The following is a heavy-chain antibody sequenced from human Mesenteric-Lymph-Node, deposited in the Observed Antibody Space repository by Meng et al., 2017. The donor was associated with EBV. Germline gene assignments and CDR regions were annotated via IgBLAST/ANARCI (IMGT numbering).Heavy chain of an antibody. V-gene: IGHV4-34*01. CDR2: INHSGST. CDR3: ARGYGSGHL. J-gene: IGHJ4*02. Sequence: QGQLQQGVAGMLKPWHTLSLTGAGYGGSIRDYYWSWIRQPPGKGLEWIGEINHSGSTNYNPSLKSRVTISVDTSKNHFSLKLSSVTAADTAVYYCARGYGSGHLWGQGTLVTVSS. D-gene: IGHD3-10*01. CDR1: GGSIRDYY.